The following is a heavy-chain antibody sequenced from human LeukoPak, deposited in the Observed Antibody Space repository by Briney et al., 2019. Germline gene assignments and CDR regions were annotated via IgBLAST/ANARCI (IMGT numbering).Heavy chain of an antibody. D-gene: IGHD3-16*02. Sequence: SETLSLTCTVSGGSISSYHWSWIRQPPGKGLEWIGYIYYSGSTNYNPSLKSRVTISVDTSKNQFSLKLSSVTAADTAVYYCARGYTLNWFDPWGQGTLVTVSS. J-gene: IGHJ5*02. CDR1: GGSISSYH. CDR3: ARGYTLNWFDP. V-gene: IGHV4-59*01. CDR2: IYYSGST.